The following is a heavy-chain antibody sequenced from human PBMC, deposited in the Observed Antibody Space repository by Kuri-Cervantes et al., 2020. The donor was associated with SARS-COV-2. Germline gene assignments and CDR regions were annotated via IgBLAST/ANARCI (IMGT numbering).Heavy chain of an antibody. CDR2: ISGSGGST. CDR1: GFTFSSHA. D-gene: IGHD3-3*01. CDR3: AKEADFWSGSDLDY. Sequence: GESLKISCAASGFTFSSHAMSWVRQAPGKGLEWVSAISGSGGSTYYADSVKGRFTISRDNSKNTLYLQMNSLRAEDTAVYYCAKEADFWSGSDLDYWGQGALVTVSS. J-gene: IGHJ4*02. V-gene: IGHV3-23*01.